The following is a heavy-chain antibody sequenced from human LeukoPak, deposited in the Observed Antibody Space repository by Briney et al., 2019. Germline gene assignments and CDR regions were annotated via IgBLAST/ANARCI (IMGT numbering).Heavy chain of an antibody. V-gene: IGHV1-69*05. CDR3: ARDRTADSGSPVSWFDP. CDR1: GYTFTSYG. CDR2: IIPIFGTA. Sequence: ASVKVSCKASGYTFTSYGISGVRQAPGQGLEWIGGIIPIFGTANYAQKFQGRVTITTDESTSTAYMELSSLRSEDTAVYYCARDRTADSGSPVSWFDPWGQGTLVTVSS. J-gene: IGHJ5*02. D-gene: IGHD1-26*01.